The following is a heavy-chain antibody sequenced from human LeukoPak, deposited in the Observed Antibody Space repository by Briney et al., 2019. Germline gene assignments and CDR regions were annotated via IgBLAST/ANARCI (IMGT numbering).Heavy chain of an antibody. CDR2: INQDGSER. V-gene: IGHV3-7*01. D-gene: IGHD3-16*01. J-gene: IGHJ6*04. Sequence: GGSLRLSCAASGFTFSSYWMSWVRQAPGKGLEWVAIINQDGSERYYVDSVKGRFTISRDNAKNSLFLQMNSLRAEDTAVYFCAKSTRAVMAMMDVWGKGTTVTVSS. CDR1: GFTFSSYW. CDR3: AKSTRAVMAMMDV.